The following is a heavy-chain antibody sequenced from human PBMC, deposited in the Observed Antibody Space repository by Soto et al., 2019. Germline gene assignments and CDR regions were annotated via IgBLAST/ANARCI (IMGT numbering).Heavy chain of an antibody. V-gene: IGHV4-39*01. Sequence: PSETLSLTCTVSGGSISSSNYYWGWIRQPPVKGLKRIGIISYSGTTYYNPSLKSRVTKPVDPSKNLFSLKLSSVIASDTGIYYCARSGYFDYFDYWGQGTLVTVSS. CDR2: ISYSGTT. D-gene: IGHD3-22*01. CDR3: ARSGYFDYFDY. J-gene: IGHJ4*02. CDR1: GGSISSSNYY.